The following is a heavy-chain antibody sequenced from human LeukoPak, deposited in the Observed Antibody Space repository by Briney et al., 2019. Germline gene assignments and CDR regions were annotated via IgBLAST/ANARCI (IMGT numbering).Heavy chain of an antibody. CDR3: ARDVGGYAFDY. CDR1: EFTFSSYS. J-gene: IGHJ4*02. CDR2: MSYDGSHK. V-gene: IGHV3-30*04. Sequence: PVGSLRLSCAASEFTFSSYSMNWVRQAPGKGLEWVAVMSYDGSHKFHADSVKGRFTISRDNSKNTLYLQMNSLRAEDTAIYFCARDVGGYAFDYWGQGTLVTVSS. D-gene: IGHD5-12*01.